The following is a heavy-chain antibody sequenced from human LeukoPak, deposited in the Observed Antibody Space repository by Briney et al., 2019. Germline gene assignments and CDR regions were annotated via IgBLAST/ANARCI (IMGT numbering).Heavy chain of an antibody. CDR2: IYWDNDK. CDR3: AHANDYGDYVLPSYYMDV. CDR1: GFSLSTSGVG. Sequence: SGPTLVKPTQTLTLTCTFSGFSLSTSGVGVGWIRQPPGKALEWLALIYWDNDKRYSPSLRSRLTITKDTSKNQVVLTMTNMDPVDTATYCCAHANDYGDYVLPSYYMDVWGKGTTVTVSS. V-gene: IGHV2-5*02. D-gene: IGHD4-17*01. J-gene: IGHJ6*03.